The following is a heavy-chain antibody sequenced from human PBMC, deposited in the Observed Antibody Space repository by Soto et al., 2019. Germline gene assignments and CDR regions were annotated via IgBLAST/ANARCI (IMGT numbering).Heavy chain of an antibody. V-gene: IGHV4-59*01. J-gene: IGHJ5*02. D-gene: IGHD3-3*01. CDR1: GGSISSYY. Sequence: QVQLQESGPGLVKPSETLSLTCTVSGGSISSYYWGWIRQPPGKGLEWIGYIYYSGSTNYNPSLKSRXTIXVXPSKNQFSLKLSSVTAADTAVYYCARVLFGRGNWFDPWGQGTRVTVSS. CDR3: ARVLFGRGNWFDP. CDR2: IYYSGST.